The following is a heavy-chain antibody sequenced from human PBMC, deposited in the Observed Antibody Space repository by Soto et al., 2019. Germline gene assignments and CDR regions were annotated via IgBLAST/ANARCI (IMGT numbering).Heavy chain of an antibody. Sequence: SETLSLTCTVSGGSISSGGYYWSWIRQHPGKGLEWIGYIYYSGSTYYNPSLKSRVTISVDTSKNQFSLKLSSVTAADTAVYYCARSLEGKSNFDYWGQGTLVTVSS. CDR1: GGSISSGGYY. J-gene: IGHJ4*02. CDR2: IYYSGST. V-gene: IGHV4-31*03. CDR3: ARSLEGKSNFDY.